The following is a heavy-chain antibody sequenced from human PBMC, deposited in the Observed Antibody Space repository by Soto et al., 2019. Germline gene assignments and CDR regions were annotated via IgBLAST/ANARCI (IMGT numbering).Heavy chain of an antibody. Sequence: EVQVLESGGGLVQPGGSLRLSCAASGFTFSNFGLNWVRQAPGKGLEWVSGVRSDGDTTYNEESVKGRFTVSRDTSRNTVYLQMTSLRAEDTAIYYCAKGKGVGATPDGANCWGQGTLVTVSS. V-gene: IGHV3-23*01. D-gene: IGHD1-26*01. CDR2: VRSDGDTT. J-gene: IGHJ4*02. CDR3: AKGKGVGATPDGANC. CDR1: GFTFSNFG.